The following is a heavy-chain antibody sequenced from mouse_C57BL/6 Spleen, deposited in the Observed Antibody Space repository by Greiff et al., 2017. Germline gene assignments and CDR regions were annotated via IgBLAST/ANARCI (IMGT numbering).Heavy chain of an antibody. J-gene: IGHJ4*01. CDR3: ARYVYYAMDY. Sequence: VKLQESGAELVRPGTSVKVSCKASGYAFTNYLLEWVKQRPGQGLEWIGVINPGSGGTNYNEKFKGKATLTADKSSSTAYMQLSSLTSEDSAVYFCARYVYYAMDYWGQGTSVTVSS. CDR1: GYAFTNYL. CDR2: INPGSGGT. V-gene: IGHV1-54*01.